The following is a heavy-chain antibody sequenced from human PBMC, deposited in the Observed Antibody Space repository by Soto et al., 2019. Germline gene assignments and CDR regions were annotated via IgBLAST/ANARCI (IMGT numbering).Heavy chain of an antibody. CDR3: ARPSLYSSGWDRGYYFDY. CDR2: ISAYNGNT. J-gene: IGHJ4*02. Sequence: QVQLVQSGAEVKKPGASVKVSCKASGYTFTSYGISWVRQAPGQGLEWKGWISAYNGNTNYAQKLQGRVTMTTDTSTSTAYMELRSLRSDDTAVYYCARPSLYSSGWDRGYYFDYWGQGTLVTVSS. CDR1: GYTFTSYG. V-gene: IGHV1-18*01. D-gene: IGHD6-19*01.